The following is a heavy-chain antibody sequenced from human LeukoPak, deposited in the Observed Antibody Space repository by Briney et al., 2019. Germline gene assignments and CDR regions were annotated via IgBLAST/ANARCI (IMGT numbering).Heavy chain of an antibody. D-gene: IGHD3-22*01. CDR2: IKQDGSEK. J-gene: IGHJ4*02. CDR1: GLTFRSYW. CDR3: ARARNYYDSSGYYPPGY. V-gene: IGHV3-7*03. Sequence: GGSLRLSCAASGLTFRSYWMSWVRQAPGKGLEWVANIKQDGSEKNFVDSVKGRFTTSRDNAKNLLYLQMNSLRAEDTAVYYCARARNYYDSSGYYPPGYWGQGTLVTVSS.